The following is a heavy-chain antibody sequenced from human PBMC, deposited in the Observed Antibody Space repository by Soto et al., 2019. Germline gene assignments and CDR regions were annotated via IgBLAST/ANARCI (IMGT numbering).Heavy chain of an antibody. J-gene: IGHJ6*02. CDR1: GYNFTNYW. CDR3: ARQEGATVLFYYGMDV. CDR2: IYPSDSET. V-gene: IGHV5-51*01. D-gene: IGHD1-26*01. Sequence: GESLKISCKGSGYNFTNYWIGWVRQMPGKGLEWMGIIYPSDSETKYSPSFQGQVTISADKSISAAYLQWRSLKASHTAMYYCARQEGATVLFYYGMDVWSQGTMVTVSS.